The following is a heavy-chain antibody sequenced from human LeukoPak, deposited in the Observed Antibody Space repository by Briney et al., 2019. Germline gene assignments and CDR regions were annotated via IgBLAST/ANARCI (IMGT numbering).Heavy chain of an antibody. J-gene: IGHJ4*02. CDR3: ARGYQQWLVGNEFDY. Sequence: SETLSLTCTVSGGSISSSYYYWGWIRQPPGKGLEWIGSIYYSGSTYYSPSLKSRVSLSVDTSKNQFSLKLSSVTAADTAVYYCARGYQQWLVGNEFDYWGQGTLVTVSS. V-gene: IGHV4-39*01. CDR2: IYYSGST. D-gene: IGHD6-19*01. CDR1: GGSISSSYYY.